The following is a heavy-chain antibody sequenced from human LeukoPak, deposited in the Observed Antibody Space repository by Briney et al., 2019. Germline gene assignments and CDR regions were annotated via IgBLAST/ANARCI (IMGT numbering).Heavy chain of an antibody. CDR1: GVSVTDYY. CDR3: VRGLGPGPGGSLDA. D-gene: IGHD3-16*01. V-gene: IGHV4-4*07. CDR2: ISLSAST. J-gene: IGHJ2*01. Sequence: SESLFLTCTVSGVSVTDYYWTWVPQPAGKLLELIERISLSASTYYNPSLQSRVTMSVDTSKNQFSLTLRSLPAAGTAQSYCVRGLGPGPGGSLDAWGAGTVMSVAS.